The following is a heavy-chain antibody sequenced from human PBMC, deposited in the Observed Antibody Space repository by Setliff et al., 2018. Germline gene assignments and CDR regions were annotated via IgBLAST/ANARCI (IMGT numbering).Heavy chain of an antibody. CDR3: ARGSEFYDGSGTIYS. CDR1: GGSNKRDY. Sequence: SETLSLTCSVSGGSNKRDYWKWMRQPPGTGLEWLGYIHYSGNTNYNPSLKSRVTISFNTSKNQLSPYLSFVTPAHTAVYYCARGSEFYDGSGTIYSGGPGTLVTVSS. D-gene: IGHD3-10*01. V-gene: IGHV4-59*01. J-gene: IGHJ4*01. CDR2: IHYSGNT.